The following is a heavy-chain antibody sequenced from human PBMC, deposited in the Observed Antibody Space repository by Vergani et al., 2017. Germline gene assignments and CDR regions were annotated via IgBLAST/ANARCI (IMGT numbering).Heavy chain of an antibody. V-gene: IGHV3-7*01. D-gene: IGHD4-23*01. J-gene: IGHJ6*02. Sequence: EVQLVESGGGLVKPGGSLRLSCAASGFTFSSYWMSWVRQAPGKGLEWVANIKQDGSEKYYVDSVKGRFTISRDNAKNSLYLQMNSLRAEDTAVYYCARDRLVVTHNYYYGMDVWGQGTTVTVSS. CDR2: IKQDGSEK. CDR1: GFTFSSYW. CDR3: ARDRLVVTHNYYYGMDV.